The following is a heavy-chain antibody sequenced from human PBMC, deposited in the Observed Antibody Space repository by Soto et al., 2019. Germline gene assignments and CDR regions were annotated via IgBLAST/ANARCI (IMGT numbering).Heavy chain of an antibody. Sequence: ASVKVSCKASGYTFTSYDINWVRQATGQGLEWMGWMNPNSGNTGYAQKFQGRVTMTRNTSISTAYMELSSLRSEDTAVYYCARPTSGYCSSTSCQFVTWGQGTLVTVSS. CDR3: ARPTSGYCSSTSCQFVT. CDR1: GYTFTSYD. D-gene: IGHD2-2*01. V-gene: IGHV1-8*01. J-gene: IGHJ5*02. CDR2: MNPNSGNT.